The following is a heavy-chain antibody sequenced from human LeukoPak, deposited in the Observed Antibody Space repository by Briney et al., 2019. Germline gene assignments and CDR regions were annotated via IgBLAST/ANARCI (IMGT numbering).Heavy chain of an antibody. V-gene: IGHV3-20*04. CDR2: INWNGASI. Sequence: GGSLRLSCAASGFTFDDHCMSWVRQAPGKGLEWVSHINWNGASIGYADSVKGRFTISRDNAKTSLYLQMNSLRAEDTALYYCPRHIAAVGTNWFDPWGQGTLVTVSS. D-gene: IGHD6-13*01. CDR1: GFTFDDHC. CDR3: PRHIAAVGTNWFDP. J-gene: IGHJ5*02.